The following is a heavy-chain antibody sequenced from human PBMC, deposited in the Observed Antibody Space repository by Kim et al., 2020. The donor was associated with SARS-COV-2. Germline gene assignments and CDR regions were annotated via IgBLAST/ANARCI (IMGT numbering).Heavy chain of an antibody. J-gene: IGHJ4*02. D-gene: IGHD1-7*01. V-gene: IGHV3-48*03. CDR1: GFTFSSYE. CDR3: ARVDPNYVREDY. Sequence: GGSLRLSCAASGFTFSSYEMNWVRQAPGKGLEWVSYISSSGSTIYYADSVKGRFTISRDNAKNSLYLQMNSLRAEDTAVYYCARVDPNYVREDYWGQGTLVTVSS. CDR2: ISSSGSTI.